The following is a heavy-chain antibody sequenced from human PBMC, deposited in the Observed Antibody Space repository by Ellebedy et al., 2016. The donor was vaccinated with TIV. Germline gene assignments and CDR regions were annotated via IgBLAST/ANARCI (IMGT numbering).Heavy chain of an antibody. CDR1: GYTFTDSD. V-gene: IGHV1-8*01. CDR2: MNPYSGNT. Sequence: ASVKVSCXASGYTFTDSDINWVRQATGQGLEWMGWMNPYSGNTGYAQKFQGRVTMTRNTSISTAYMELSSLRSEDTAVYYCARGRRHSSSTLDYWGQGTLVTVSS. CDR3: ARGRRHSSSTLDY. D-gene: IGHD6-6*01. J-gene: IGHJ4*02.